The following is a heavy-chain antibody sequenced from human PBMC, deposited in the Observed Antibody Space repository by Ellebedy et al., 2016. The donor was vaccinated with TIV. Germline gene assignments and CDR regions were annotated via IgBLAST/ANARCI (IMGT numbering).Heavy chain of an antibody. CDR2: IIPIYRIA. J-gene: IGHJ3*02. D-gene: IGHD4-23*01. Sequence: AASVKVSCKASGITFTSYSYSWVRQAPGQGLEWMGGIIPIYRIARYAERFQGRATVTADESTGIAYLELSGLKSEDTAVYYCARERLGELPTDSDAFDIWGQGTQVIVTS. CDR1: GITFTSYS. V-gene: IGHV1-69*13. CDR3: ARERLGELPTDSDAFDI.